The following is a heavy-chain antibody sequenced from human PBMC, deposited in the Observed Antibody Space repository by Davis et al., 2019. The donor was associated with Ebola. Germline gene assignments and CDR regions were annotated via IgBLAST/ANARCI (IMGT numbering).Heavy chain of an antibody. CDR3: ARDSNWGLDY. D-gene: IGHD7-27*01. CDR1: GFTFSSYA. V-gene: IGHV3-21*01. Sequence: GESLKISCAASGFTFSSYAMSWVRQAPGKGLEWVSSISSSSSYIYYADSVKGRFTISRDNAKNSLYLQMNSLRDEDTAVYYCARDSNWGLDYWGQGTLVTVSS. J-gene: IGHJ4*02. CDR2: ISSSSSYI.